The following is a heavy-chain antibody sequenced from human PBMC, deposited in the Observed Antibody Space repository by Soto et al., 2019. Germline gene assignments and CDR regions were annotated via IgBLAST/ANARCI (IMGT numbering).Heavy chain of an antibody. CDR3: ARDRTTGTPSGFDY. D-gene: IGHD1-1*01. Sequence: ASVKVSCKASGYTFTSYGISWVRQAPGQGLEWMGGIIPIFGTANYAQKFQGRVTITADESTSTAYMELSSLRSEDTAVYYCARDRTTGTPSGFDYWGQGTLVTVSS. CDR1: GYTFTSYG. V-gene: IGHV1-69*13. CDR2: IIPIFGTA. J-gene: IGHJ4*02.